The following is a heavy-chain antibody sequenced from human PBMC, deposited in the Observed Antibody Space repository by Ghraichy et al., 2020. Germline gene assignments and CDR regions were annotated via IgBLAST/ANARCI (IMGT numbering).Heavy chain of an antibody. V-gene: IGHV4-34*01. Sequence: SETLSLTCAVYGGSFSGYYWSWIRQPPGKGLEWIGEINHSGSTNYNPSFKSRVTISVDTSKNQFSLKLSSVTAADTAVYYCASTGVSYGYDVDYWGQGTLVTVSS. CDR2: INHSGST. J-gene: IGHJ4*02. CDR3: ASTGVSYGYDVDY. CDR1: GGSFSGYY. D-gene: IGHD5-18*01.